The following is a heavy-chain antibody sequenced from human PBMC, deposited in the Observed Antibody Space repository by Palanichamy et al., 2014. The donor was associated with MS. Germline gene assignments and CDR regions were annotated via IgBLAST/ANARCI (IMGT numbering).Heavy chain of an antibody. CDR1: GFTFSSYE. D-gene: IGHD4-17*01. V-gene: IGHV3-48*03. J-gene: IGHJ4*02. CDR3: AREVYGDYIFDY. CDR2: ISSSGSTI. Sequence: EVQLVESGGGLVQPGGSLRLSCAASGFTFSSYEMNWVRQAPGKGLEWVSYISSSGSTIYYADSVKGRFTISRDNAKNSLYLQMNSLRAEDTAVYYCAREVYGDYIFDYWGQGTLVTVSS.